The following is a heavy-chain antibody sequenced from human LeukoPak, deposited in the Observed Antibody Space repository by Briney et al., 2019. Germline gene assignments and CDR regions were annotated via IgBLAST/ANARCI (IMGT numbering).Heavy chain of an antibody. V-gene: IGHV4-34*01. Sequence: SETLSLTCAVYGGSFSGYYWSWIRQPPGKGLEWIGEINHSGSTNYNPSLKSRVTISVDTSKNQFSLKLSSVTAADTAVYYCARRVPAAMHYYYYMDVWGKGTTVTVSS. J-gene: IGHJ6*03. CDR3: ARRVPAAMHYYYYMDV. CDR1: GGSFSGYY. D-gene: IGHD2-2*01. CDR2: INHSGST.